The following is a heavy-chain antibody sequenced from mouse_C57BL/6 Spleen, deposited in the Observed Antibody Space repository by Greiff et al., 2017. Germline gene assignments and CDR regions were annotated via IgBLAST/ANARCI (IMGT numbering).Heavy chain of an antibody. CDR1: GYTFTSYG. J-gene: IGHJ4*01. V-gene: IGHV1-81*01. D-gene: IGHD1-1*01. Sequence: QVQLQQSGAELARPGASVKLSCKASGYTFTSYGISWVKQRTGQGLEWIGEIYPRSGNTYYNEKFKGKATLTADTSSSTAYMELRSLTSEDSAVYFCARREGPTGAMDYWGQGTSVTVSS. CDR3: ARREGPTGAMDY. CDR2: IYPRSGNT.